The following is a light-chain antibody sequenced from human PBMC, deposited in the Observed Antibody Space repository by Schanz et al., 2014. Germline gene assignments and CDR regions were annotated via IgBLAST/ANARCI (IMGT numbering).Light chain of an antibody. CDR2: KAS. CDR1: QTIVTW. CDR3: QQYYTYAPEWT. J-gene: IGKJ1*01. V-gene: IGKV1-5*03. Sequence: DVQLTQSPSTLSASVGDRVTITCRASQTIVTWLAWYQQKPGKAPKLLISKASSLESGVPSRFSGSGSGTEFTLTISSLQPDDFATYYCQQYYTYAPEWTFGTGNKVEIK.